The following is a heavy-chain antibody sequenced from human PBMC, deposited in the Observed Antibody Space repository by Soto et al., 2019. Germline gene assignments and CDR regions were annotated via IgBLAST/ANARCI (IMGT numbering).Heavy chain of an antibody. Sequence: GGSLRLSCAASGFTFSSYAMSWVRQAPGKGLEWVSAISSSGGSTYYADSVKGRFTISRDNAKNTLYLQMSGLRAEDTAVYFCAGGWSFDYWGHGTRVTVSS. CDR1: GFTFSSYA. CDR3: AGGWSFDY. V-gene: IGHV3-23*01. CDR2: ISSSGGST. D-gene: IGHD6-19*01. J-gene: IGHJ4*01.